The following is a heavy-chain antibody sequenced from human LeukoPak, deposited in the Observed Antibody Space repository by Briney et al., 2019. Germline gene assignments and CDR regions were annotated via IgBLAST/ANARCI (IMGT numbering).Heavy chain of an antibody. CDR2: ISSSSNSI. V-gene: IGHV3-48*01. D-gene: IGHD5-18*01. CDR1: GFTFSDYS. CDR3: LRYNYGYYFDY. J-gene: IGHJ4*02. Sequence: PGGSLRLSCAASGFTFSDYSMNWVRQAPGKGLEGISYISSSSNSIYYADSVKGRFTISRDNAKNSLYLQMNSLRAEDTAVYYCLRYNYGYYFDYWGQGTLVTVSS.